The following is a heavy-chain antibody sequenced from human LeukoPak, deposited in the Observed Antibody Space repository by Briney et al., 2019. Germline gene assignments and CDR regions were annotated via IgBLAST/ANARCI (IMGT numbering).Heavy chain of an antibody. D-gene: IGHD6-13*01. V-gene: IGHV1-8*01. CDR1: GYTFTSYD. CDR2: MNPNSGNT. J-gene: IGHJ4*02. Sequence: ASVKVSCKASGYTFTSYDINWVRQATGQGLEWMGWMNPNSGNTGYTQKFQGRVTMTRNTSISTAYMELSSLRSEDTAVYYCARGGIAAAGTAHWGQGTLVTVSS. CDR3: ARGGIAAAGTAH.